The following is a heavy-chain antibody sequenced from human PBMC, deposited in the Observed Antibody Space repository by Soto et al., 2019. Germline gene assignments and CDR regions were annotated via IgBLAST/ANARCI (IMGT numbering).Heavy chain of an antibody. CDR3: ARLVYDPRLNYMYFDF. CDR1: GVSIRRGNW. Sequence: SETLSLNCDESGVSIRRGNWWTWVRQTPQRGLEYIGEIFHDGTANYYPSFERRAAISVDTSKNQFSLKLTSVTAAGTAIYFCARLVYDPRLNYMYFDFWGQGALVTVSS. J-gene: IGHJ4*02. V-gene: IGHV4-4*02. D-gene: IGHD2-8*01. CDR2: IFHDGTA.